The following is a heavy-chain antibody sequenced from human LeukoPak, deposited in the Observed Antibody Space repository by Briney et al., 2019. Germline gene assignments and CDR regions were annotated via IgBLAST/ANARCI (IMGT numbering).Heavy chain of an antibody. J-gene: IGHJ3*02. CDR1: GYSFTSYW. V-gene: IGHV5-51*01. Sequence: AGESLKISCKGSGYSFTSYWIGWVRQMPGKGLEWMGISYPGDSDTRYSPSFQGQVTISADKSISTAYLQWSSLKASDTAMYYCARMSRGYCSSTSCYQNDAFDIWGQGTMVTVSS. CDR3: ARMSRGYCSSTSCYQNDAFDI. CDR2: SYPGDSDT. D-gene: IGHD2-2*01.